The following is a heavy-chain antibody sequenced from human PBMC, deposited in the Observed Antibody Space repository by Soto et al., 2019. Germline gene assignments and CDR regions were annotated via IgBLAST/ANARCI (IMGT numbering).Heavy chain of an antibody. Sequence: QVQLVESGGGVVQPGRSLRLSCEASGFTLSSYVMHWVRQAPGKGLEWVARISYAGNDNYYADSVKGRFTISRDNSKKTLYLQMTSLRADDTAVYYCARDRQQWLEPAGGALPFWGQGTMVIVSS. D-gene: IGHD6-19*01. CDR1: GFTLSSYV. V-gene: IGHV3-30-3*01. CDR2: ISYAGNDN. CDR3: ARDRQQWLEPAGGALPF. J-gene: IGHJ3*01.